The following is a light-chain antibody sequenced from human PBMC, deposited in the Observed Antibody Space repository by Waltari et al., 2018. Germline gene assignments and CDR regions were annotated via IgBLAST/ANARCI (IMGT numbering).Light chain of an antibody. CDR2: EVN. Sequence: QSALTQPASVSGSPGQSITISCAGPSSDIGAYNYVSWFQRYPGKAPKLIIYEVNNRPSGVSDRFSGSKSGNTASLTISGLQAEDEAAYYCSSYTTSSTGVFGGGTRLTVL. V-gene: IGLV2-14*01. CDR1: SSDIGAYNY. J-gene: IGLJ3*02. CDR3: SSYTTSSTGV.